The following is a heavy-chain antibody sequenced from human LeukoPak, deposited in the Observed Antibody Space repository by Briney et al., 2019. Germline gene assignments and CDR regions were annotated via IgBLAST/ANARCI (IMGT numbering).Heavy chain of an antibody. V-gene: IGHV4-59*01. D-gene: IGHD1-26*01. J-gene: IGHJ3*02. CDR3: ARVGATGAFDI. CDR2: IYYSGST. Sequence: PSEILSLTCTVSGGSISSYYWSWIRQPPGKGLEWIGCIYYSGSTNYNPSLKSRVTISVDTSKNQFSLKLSSVTAADTAVYYCARVGATGAFDIWGQGTMVTVSS. CDR1: GGSISSYY.